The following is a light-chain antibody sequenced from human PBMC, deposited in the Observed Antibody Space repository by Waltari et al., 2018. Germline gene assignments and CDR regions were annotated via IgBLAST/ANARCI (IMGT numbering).Light chain of an antibody. CDR1: TSDLGTYNF. CDR3: ASYTTSYTWV. V-gene: IGLV2-14*03. J-gene: IGLJ3*02. Sequence: QSALTQPASVSGSPGQSLTISCPGTTSDLGTYNFVAWYQQLPGKVPKLIFYDVNKRPSGVSNRFSGSKSGNTASLTISGLLAEDEADYYCASYTTSYTWVFGGGTRLAVL. CDR2: DVN.